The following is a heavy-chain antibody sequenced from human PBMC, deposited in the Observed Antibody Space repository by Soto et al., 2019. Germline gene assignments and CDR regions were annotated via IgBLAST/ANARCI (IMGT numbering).Heavy chain of an antibody. CDR2: IIPLLNIV. V-gene: IGHV1-69*02. J-gene: IGHJ4*02. CDR1: VGTFSSYT. Sequence: SVTVSCKAAVGTFSSYTITWVRQAPGQGLEWMGRIIPLLNIVNYAQKFQGRVTITADKSTSTAYMELSSLRSEDTAVYYCARSCSSTTCTKNNDYWGQGTLVTVSS. D-gene: IGHD2-2*01. CDR3: ARSCSSTTCTKNNDY.